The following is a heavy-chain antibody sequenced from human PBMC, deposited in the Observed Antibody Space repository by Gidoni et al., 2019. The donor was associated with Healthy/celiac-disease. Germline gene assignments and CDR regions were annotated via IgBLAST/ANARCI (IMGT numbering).Heavy chain of an antibody. V-gene: IGHV3-23*01. CDR1: GCTFRSYA. CDR3: AQDGDYDIRNWFDP. Sequence: VQLLENGGGLVQPGGSLRLSCAASGCTFRSYAMRWVRQAPGKGLEWVSAISGSGGSTYYADSVKGRFTISRDNSKNTRYLQMNSLRAEDTAVYYCAQDGDYDIRNWFDPWGQGTLVTVSS. D-gene: IGHD3-9*01. CDR2: ISGSGGST. J-gene: IGHJ5*02.